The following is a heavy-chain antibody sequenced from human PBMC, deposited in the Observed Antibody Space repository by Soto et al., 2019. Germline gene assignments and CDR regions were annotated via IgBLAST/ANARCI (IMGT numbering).Heavy chain of an antibody. CDR2: IYYSGST. V-gene: IGHV4-31*03. D-gene: IGHD4-17*01. Sequence: SETLSLTCTVSGGSISSGGYYWSWIRQHPGKGLEWIGYIYYSGSTYYNPSLKSRVTISVDTSKNQFSLKLSSVTAADTAVYYCARAELNGDYYFDYWGQGTLVTVSS. J-gene: IGHJ4*02. CDR1: GGSISSGGYY. CDR3: ARAELNGDYYFDY.